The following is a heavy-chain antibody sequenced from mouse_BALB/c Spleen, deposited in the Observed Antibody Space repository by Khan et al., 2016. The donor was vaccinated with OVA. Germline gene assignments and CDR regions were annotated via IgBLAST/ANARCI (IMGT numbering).Heavy chain of an antibody. CDR1: GFSLSNYG. Sequence: QVQLKESGPGLVAPSQSLSITCTVSGFSLSNYGVHWVRQPPGKGLEWLGVIWTGGITNSALMSRLSISKDNSKSQVFLKMNRLQTDDTAIYYWGRSYDYDVGGFAYWGQGTLVTVSA. CDR3: GRSYDYDVGGFAY. V-gene: IGHV2-9*02. CDR2: IWTGGIT. D-gene: IGHD2-4*01. J-gene: IGHJ3*01.